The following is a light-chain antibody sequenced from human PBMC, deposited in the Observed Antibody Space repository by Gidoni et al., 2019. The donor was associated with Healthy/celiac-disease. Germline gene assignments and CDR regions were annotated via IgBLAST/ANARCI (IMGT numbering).Light chain of an antibody. J-gene: IGKJ3*01. CDR3: QQRSNWPPA. CDR2: DAS. Sequence: EIVLTQSPATLSLSPGERATLSCRASQSVSSYLAWYQQKPGQAPRLLIYDASNRATGIPARFSGSGYGTDFTLTISSREPEDFAVYYCQQRSNWPPAFGPGTKVDIK. CDR1: QSVSSY. V-gene: IGKV3-11*01.